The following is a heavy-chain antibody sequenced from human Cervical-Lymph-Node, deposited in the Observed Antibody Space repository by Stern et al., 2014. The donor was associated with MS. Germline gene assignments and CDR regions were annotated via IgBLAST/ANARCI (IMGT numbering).Heavy chain of an antibody. J-gene: IGHJ6*02. V-gene: IGHV1-8*01. Sequence: QVQLQQSGAEVKKPGASVKVSCKASGYTFTSYDINWVRQATGQGLEWMGWMNPNSGNTGYAQKFQGRVTMTRNTSISTAYMELSSLRSEDTAVYYCARGSITIFGVVIYGMDVWGQGTTVTVSS. CDR2: MNPNSGNT. CDR1: GYTFTSYD. D-gene: IGHD3-3*01. CDR3: ARGSITIFGVVIYGMDV.